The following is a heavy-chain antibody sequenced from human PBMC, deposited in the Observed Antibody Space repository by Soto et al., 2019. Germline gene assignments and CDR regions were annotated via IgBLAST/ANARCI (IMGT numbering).Heavy chain of an antibody. CDR2: IYYSGST. CDR1: GGSISSYY. V-gene: IGHV4-59*01. Sequence: QVQLQESGPGLVKPSETLSLTCTVSGGSISSYYWSWIRQPPGQGLEWIGYIYYSGSTNYNPSLKSRVTISVDTSKNQFSLKLSSVTAADTAVYYCARAPRGNYGYPSYFDYWGQGTLVTVSS. D-gene: IGHD3-10*01. CDR3: ARAPRGNYGYPSYFDY. J-gene: IGHJ4*02.